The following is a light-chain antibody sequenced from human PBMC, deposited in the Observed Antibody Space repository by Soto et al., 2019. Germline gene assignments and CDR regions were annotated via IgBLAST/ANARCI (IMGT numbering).Light chain of an antibody. CDR1: QSLLLSNGYNY. CDR3: MQTLQTPRT. Sequence: DTVMTQSPLSLPVTPGEPASISCSSSQSLLLSNGYNYLDWYLQKPGQSPQLLIYLGSNRASGVPDWFSGSGSGTHFTLKISRVEAEDVGVYYCMQTLQTPRTFGQGTRLEIK. J-gene: IGKJ5*01. V-gene: IGKV2-28*01. CDR2: LGS.